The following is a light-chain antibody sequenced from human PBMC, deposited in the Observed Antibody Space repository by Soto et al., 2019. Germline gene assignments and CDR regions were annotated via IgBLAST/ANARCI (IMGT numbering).Light chain of an antibody. V-gene: IGLV2-14*01. CDR3: SSYTSSSTLDV. CDR2: DVS. J-gene: IGLJ1*01. Sequence: QSVLTQPASVSGSPGQWITISCTGTSSDVGGYNYVSWYQQHPGKAPKLMIYDVSNRPSGVSNRFSGSKSGNTASLTISGLQAEDEADYYCSSYTSSSTLDVFGTG. CDR1: SSDVGGYNY.